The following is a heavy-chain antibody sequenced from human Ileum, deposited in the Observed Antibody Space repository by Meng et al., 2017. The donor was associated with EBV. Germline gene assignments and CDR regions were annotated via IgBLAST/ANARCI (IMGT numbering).Heavy chain of an antibody. Sequence: GFISSSSWWRLVRQPLGTWVEWIGEIYHRGSTNYNSSHKSRVTMAVDKTKNQFFLILSSVTAAATAVYYCARVGQWLPIDYWGQGTLVTVSS. J-gene: IGHJ4*02. CDR3: ARVGQWLPIDY. V-gene: IGHV4-4*02. CDR1: GFISSSSW. CDR2: IYHRGST. D-gene: IGHD6-19*01.